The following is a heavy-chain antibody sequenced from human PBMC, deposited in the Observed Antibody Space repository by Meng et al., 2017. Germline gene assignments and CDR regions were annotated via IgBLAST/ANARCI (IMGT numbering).Heavy chain of an antibody. CDR2: IYYSGST. D-gene: IGHD6-19*01. J-gene: IGHJ5*02. CDR1: GSSTCMCRYY. Sequence: LKESAPSLVHPSATLSLPYPCPGSSTCMCRYYSGWLPPPPRTVLEWSGCIYYSGSTYYNPSLKSRVTISVDTSKNQFSLKLSSVTAADTAVYYCASLRIAVAGINWFDPWGQGTLVTVSS. V-gene: IGHV4-39*07. CDR3: ASLRIAVAGINWFDP.